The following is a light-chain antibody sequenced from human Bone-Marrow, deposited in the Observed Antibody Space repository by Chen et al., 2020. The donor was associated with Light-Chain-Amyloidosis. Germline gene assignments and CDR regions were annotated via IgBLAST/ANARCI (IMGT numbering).Light chain of an antibody. Sequence: EIVLTQSPGTLSLSPGEGANLSCRASQTISSNYLTWYQQKFGQAPRLLIYGSSSRANGIPDRFTGRGSGTGFTLTINRLEPEDFAMYYCQQYGTSPLTFGGGTKVEIK. CDR2: GSS. CDR1: QTISSNY. CDR3: QQYGTSPLT. V-gene: IGKV3-20*01. J-gene: IGKJ4*01.